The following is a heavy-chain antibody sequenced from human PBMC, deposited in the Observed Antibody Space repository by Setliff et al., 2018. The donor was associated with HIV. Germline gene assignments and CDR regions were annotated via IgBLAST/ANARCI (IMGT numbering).Heavy chain of an antibody. D-gene: IGHD4-17*01. J-gene: IGHJ5*02. CDR3: ARHDYGDNNWLDP. Sequence: SETLSLTCTVSGGPINSGSYHWGWIRQPPGKGLEWIGTIFYTGTGTTYSNPSLTSRVTISIDTSKNQSSLKLRSVTAADTAVYYCARHDYGDNNWLDPWGQGTLVTVS. CDR2: IFYTGTGTT. V-gene: IGHV4-39*01. CDR1: GGPINSGSYH.